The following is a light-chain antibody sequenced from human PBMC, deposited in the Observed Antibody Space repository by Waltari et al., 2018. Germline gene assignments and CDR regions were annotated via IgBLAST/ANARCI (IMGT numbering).Light chain of an antibody. CDR2: EVN. J-gene: IGLJ1*01. Sequence: QSALTQPPSVSGSPGQSVTISCSGTGSDIGSYNRVSWYQQSPGTAPRLMSYEVNSRPSGVPDRFSGSKSGNTASLTISGLQAEDEADYYCSSYTTSTTQVFGTGTKVTVL. CDR1: GSDIGSYNR. V-gene: IGLV2-18*02. CDR3: SSYTTSTTQV.